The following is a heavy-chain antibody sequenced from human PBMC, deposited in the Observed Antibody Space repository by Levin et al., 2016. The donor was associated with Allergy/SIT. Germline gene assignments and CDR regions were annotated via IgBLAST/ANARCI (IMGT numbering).Heavy chain of an antibody. CDR2: INHSGST. Sequence: SQTLSLTCAVYGGSFSGYYWSWIRQPPGKGLEWIGEINHSGSTNYNPSLKSRVTISVDTSKNQFSLKLSSVTAADTAVYYCARLFTRNFWSGYNRPRQYYMDVWGKGTTVTVSS. V-gene: IGHV4-34*01. CDR3: ARLFTRNFWSGYNRPRQYYMDV. CDR1: GGSFSGYY. D-gene: IGHD3-3*01. J-gene: IGHJ6*03.